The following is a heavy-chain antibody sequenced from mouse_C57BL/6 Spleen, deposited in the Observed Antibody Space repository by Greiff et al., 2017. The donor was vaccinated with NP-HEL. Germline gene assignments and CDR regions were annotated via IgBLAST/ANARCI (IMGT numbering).Heavy chain of an antibody. J-gene: IGHJ1*03. CDR2: INPSTGGT. V-gene: IGHV1-42*01. CDR3: ARSDYYGSSWYWYFDV. D-gene: IGHD1-1*01. CDR1: GYSFTGYY. Sequence: VQLQQSGPELVKPGASVKISCKASGYSFTGYYMNWVKQSPEKSLEWIGEINPSTGGTTYNQKFKAKATLTVDKSSSTAYMQLKSLTSEDSAVYYCARSDYYGSSWYWYFDVWGTGTTVTVSS.